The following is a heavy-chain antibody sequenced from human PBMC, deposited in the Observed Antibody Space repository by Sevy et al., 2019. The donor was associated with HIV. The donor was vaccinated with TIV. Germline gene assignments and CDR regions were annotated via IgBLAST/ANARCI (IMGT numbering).Heavy chain of an antibody. CDR1: AGSISSYY. CDR2: IHDSGNT. J-gene: IGHJ5*02. CDR3: ARAPPVRSGDDSLNWFDP. V-gene: IGHV4-59*01. Sequence: SETLSLTCTVSAGSISSYYWSWIRQPPGKGLEWIAYIHDSGNTNYNPSLKSRVTISIDTSKNQFSLKLSSVTAADTALYYCARAPPVRSGDDSLNWFDPWRQGTLVTVSS. D-gene: IGHD5-12*01.